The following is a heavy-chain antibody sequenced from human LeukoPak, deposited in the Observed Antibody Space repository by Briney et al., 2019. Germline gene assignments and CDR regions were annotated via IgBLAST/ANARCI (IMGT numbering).Heavy chain of an antibody. D-gene: IGHD5-24*01. CDR3: GRLRSHDQ. CDR1: GFTFSSYA. Sequence: GGSLRLSCAASGFTFSSYAVSWVRQAPGKGLEWVANIKEDDSEIYYVDSVKGRFTISRDNAKKSLYLHMSSLRVEDTAVYFCGRLRSHDQWGQGTLVTVSS. CDR2: IKEDDSEI. V-gene: IGHV3-7*01. J-gene: IGHJ4*02.